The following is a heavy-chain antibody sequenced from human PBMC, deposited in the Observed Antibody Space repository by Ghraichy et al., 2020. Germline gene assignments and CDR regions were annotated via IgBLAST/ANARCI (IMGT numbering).Heavy chain of an antibody. CDR2: IRYDGSNK. CDR3: AKDHYAGAAFDI. D-gene: IGHD2-2*01. J-gene: IGHJ3*02. V-gene: IGHV3-30*02. Sequence: GGSLRLSCAASTFTFSRYGMHWVRQAPGKGLEWVAFIRYDGSNKYYPDSVKGRFTISRDNSKNSLYLQMSTLRAEDTAVYYCAKDHYAGAAFDIWGHVTMVTVSS. CDR1: TFTFSRYG.